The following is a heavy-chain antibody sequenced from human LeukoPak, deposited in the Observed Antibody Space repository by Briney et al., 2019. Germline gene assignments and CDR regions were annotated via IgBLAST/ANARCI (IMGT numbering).Heavy chain of an antibody. CDR3: AKSNGYGLVDI. CDR1: GGSISGDY. CDR2: IYTSGST. Sequence: SETLSLTCTVSGGSISGDYWSWIRQPAGTGLEWIGRIYTSGSTIYNPSLKSRVTMSVDTSKNQFSLKLNPVTAADTAVYYCAKSNGYGLVDIWGQGTMVTVSS. J-gene: IGHJ3*02. D-gene: IGHD3-10*01. V-gene: IGHV4-4*07.